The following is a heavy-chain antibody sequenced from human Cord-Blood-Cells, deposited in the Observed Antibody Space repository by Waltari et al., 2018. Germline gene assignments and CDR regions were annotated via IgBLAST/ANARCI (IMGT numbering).Heavy chain of an antibody. J-gene: IGHJ5*02. CDR3: ARNSGGPAALRGWFDP. D-gene: IGHD2-2*01. CDR1: GYSFTSYW. Sequence: EVQLVQSGAEVKKPGESLKISCKGSGYSFTSYWIGWVRQMPGKGLEWMGIIYPGDSDTRYSPSFQGQVTISADKSSSTAYLQWSSLKASDTAMYYCARNSGGPAALRGWFDPWGQGTLVTVSS. V-gene: IGHV5-51*01. CDR2: IYPGDSDT.